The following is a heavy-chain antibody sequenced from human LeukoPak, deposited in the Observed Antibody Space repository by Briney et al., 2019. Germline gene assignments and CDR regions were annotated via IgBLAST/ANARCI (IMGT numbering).Heavy chain of an antibody. J-gene: IGHJ6*03. D-gene: IGHD2-15*01. V-gene: IGHV4-61*02. CDR3: AREGRGYCSGGSCYRGFYYYYYMDV. CDR1: GGSISSGSYY. CDR2: IYTSGST. Sequence: PSETLSLTCTVPGGSISSGSYYWSWIRQPAGKGLEWIGRIYTSGSTNYNPSLKSRVTISVDTSKNQFSLKLSSVTAADTAVYYCAREGRGYCSGGSCYRGFYYYYYMDVWGKGTTVTVSS.